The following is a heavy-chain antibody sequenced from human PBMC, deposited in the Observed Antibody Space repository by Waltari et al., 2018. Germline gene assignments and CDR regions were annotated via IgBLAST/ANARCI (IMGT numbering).Heavy chain of an antibody. D-gene: IGHD3-10*01. V-gene: IGHV4-38-2*02. CDR1: GYSISSGYY. J-gene: IGHJ4*02. Sequence: QVQLQESGPGLVKPSETLSLTCTVSGYSISSGYYWGWIRQPPGKGLEWIGSIYHSGSTYYNPSLKSRVTISVDTSKNQFSLKLSSVTAADTAVYYCARDPHGGSGYWGQGTLVTVSS. CDR2: IYHSGST. CDR3: ARDPHGGSGY.